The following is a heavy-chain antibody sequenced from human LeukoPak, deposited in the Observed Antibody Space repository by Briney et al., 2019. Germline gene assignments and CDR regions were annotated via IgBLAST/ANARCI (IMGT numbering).Heavy chain of an antibody. J-gene: IGHJ4*02. CDR3: AVSGSPTLRYFDY. D-gene: IGHD3-10*01. CDR1: GTSFSDYF. V-gene: IGHV4-34*01. CDR2: INHSEST. Sequence: PSETLSLTCAVYGTSFSDYFWSWIRQPPGKGLEWIGEINHSESTNYNPSLKSRVNISVDTSNNQFSLKLSSVTAADTAVYYCAVSGSPTLRYFDYWGQGTLVTVSS.